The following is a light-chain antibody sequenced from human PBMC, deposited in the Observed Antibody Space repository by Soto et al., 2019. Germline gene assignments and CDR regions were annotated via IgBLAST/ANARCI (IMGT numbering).Light chain of an antibody. V-gene: IGKV1-5*03. J-gene: IGKJ1*01. CDR2: TAS. CDR1: QTISSW. CDR3: QQYDSDSEA. Sequence: DIQMTQSPSTLSGSVGDRVTITCRASQTISSWLAWYQQKPGKAPKLLIYTASTLQCGVPSRFSGSGSGTEFTLTINSLQPEDIATYYCQQYDSDSEAFGQGTKVDIK.